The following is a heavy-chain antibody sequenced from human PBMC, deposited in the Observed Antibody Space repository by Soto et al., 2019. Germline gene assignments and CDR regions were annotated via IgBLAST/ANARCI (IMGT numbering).Heavy chain of an antibody. V-gene: IGHV4-61*01. D-gene: IGHD5-12*01. CDR3: ARGGHAGGYDYFKNLNHWLDP. J-gene: IGHJ5*02. CDR2: IYYSGST. Sequence: SETLSLTCTVSGGSVSSGSYYWSWIRQPPGKGLEWIGYIYYSGSTNYNPSLKSRVTISVDTSKNQFSLKLSSVTAADTAVYYCARGGHAGGYDYFKNLNHWLDPWGQGTLVTVSS. CDR1: GGSVSSGSYY.